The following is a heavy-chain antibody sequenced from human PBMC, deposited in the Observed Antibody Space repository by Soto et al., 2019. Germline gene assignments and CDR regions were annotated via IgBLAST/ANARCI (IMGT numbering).Heavy chain of an antibody. V-gene: IGHV5-10-1*01. CDR2: IDPSDSYT. D-gene: IGHD3-3*01. CDR1: GYSFTSYW. CDR3: ARSKGVVILLDYYYYGMDV. J-gene: IGHJ6*02. Sequence: PGESLKISWKGSGYSFTSYWISWVRQMPGKGLEWMGRIDPSDSYTNYSPSFQGHVTISADKSLSTAYLQWSSLKASDTAMYYCARSKGVVILLDYYYYGMDVWGQGTTVTVSS.